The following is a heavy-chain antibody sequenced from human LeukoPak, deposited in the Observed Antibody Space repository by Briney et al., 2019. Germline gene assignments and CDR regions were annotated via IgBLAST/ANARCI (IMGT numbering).Heavy chain of an antibody. D-gene: IGHD6-13*01. CDR1: GFTFKSYD. CDR2: INTAGDT. V-gene: IGHV3-13*01. J-gene: IGHJ4*02. Sequence: GGSLRLSCAASGFTFKSYDMHWVRQAAGEGPEWVSAINTAGDTYYQGSVKGRFTISRENAKNSLYLQMNSLRAGDTAVYYCASGGRGSSWFGNGGQGTLVTVSS. CDR3: ASGGRGSSWFGN.